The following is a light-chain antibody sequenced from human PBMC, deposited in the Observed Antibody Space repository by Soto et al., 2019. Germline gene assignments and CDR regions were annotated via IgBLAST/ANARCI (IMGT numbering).Light chain of an antibody. Sequence: QSVLTQPASVSGSPGQSITISCTGTSSDVGGYNYVSWYQQHPGKAPKLMIYEVSNRPSGVSNRFSGSKSGNTASLTISGLQAEDEADYYRSSYTSSSTLFGTGTKLTVL. CDR3: SSYTSSSTL. J-gene: IGLJ1*01. V-gene: IGLV2-14*01. CDR1: SSDVGGYNY. CDR2: EVS.